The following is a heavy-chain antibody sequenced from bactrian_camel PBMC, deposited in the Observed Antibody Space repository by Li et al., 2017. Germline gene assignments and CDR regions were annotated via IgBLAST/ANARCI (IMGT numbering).Heavy chain of an antibody. CDR3: TTRLDLGGSCGGPRS. V-gene: IGHV3S53*01. CDR2: IDGEGTT. CDR1: GGRYERW. Sequence: HVQLVESGGGSVEAGGSLRLSCEVSGGRYERWTGWFRQAPGKEREGVAAIDGEGTTTYADSVKGRFTIFNGGVKNTVYLEMNNLKPEDTATYYCTTRLDLGGSCGGPRSWGQGTQVTVS. D-gene: IGHD4*01. J-gene: IGHJ4*01.